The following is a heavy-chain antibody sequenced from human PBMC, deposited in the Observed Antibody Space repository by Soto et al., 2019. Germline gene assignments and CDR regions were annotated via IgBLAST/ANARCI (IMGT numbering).Heavy chain of an antibody. Sequence: PGGSLRLSCADSGFTFSSYGMHWVRQAPGKGLESVAVISYDGSNKYYADSVKGRFTISRDNSKNTLYLQMNSLRAEDTAVYYCAKDPYYYGSGSYYGGLYYYYGMDVWGQGTTVTV. CDR1: GFTFSSYG. CDR2: ISYDGSNK. D-gene: IGHD3-10*01. CDR3: AKDPYYYGSGSYYGGLYYYYGMDV. V-gene: IGHV3-30*18. J-gene: IGHJ6*02.